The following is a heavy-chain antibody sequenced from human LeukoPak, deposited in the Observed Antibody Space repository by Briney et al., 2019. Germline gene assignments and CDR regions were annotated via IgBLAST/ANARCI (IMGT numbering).Heavy chain of an antibody. CDR2: IKNKTYGGTT. D-gene: IGHD5-12*01. CDR1: GFIFSSAW. Sequence: GGSLRLSCAASGFIFSSAWMTWVRQAPGKGLEWVGHIKNKTYGGTTDYAAPVKGRFIISRDDSKNILYPQMNRLRAEDTAVYYCAKVYGWLLNDAFDIWGQGTMVTVSS. V-gene: IGHV3-15*01. CDR3: AKVYGWLLNDAFDI. J-gene: IGHJ3*02.